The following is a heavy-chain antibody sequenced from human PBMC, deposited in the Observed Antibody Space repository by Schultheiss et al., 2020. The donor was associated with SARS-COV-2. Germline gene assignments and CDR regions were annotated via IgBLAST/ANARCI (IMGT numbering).Heavy chain of an antibody. V-gene: IGHV4-34*01. J-gene: IGHJ4*02. D-gene: IGHD4-17*01. CDR1: GGSFSGYY. Sequence: SETLSLTCAVYGGSFSGYYWSWIRQPPGKGLEWIGEINHSGSTNYNPSLKSRATISVDTTKNQFSLRLTSVTAADTAVYYCARTTVTVSVDYWGQGTLVTVSS. CDR3: ARTTVTVSVDY. CDR2: INHSGST.